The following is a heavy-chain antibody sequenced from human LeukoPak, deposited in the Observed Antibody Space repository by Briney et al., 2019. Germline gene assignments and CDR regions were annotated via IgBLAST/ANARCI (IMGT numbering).Heavy chain of an antibody. V-gene: IGHV5-51*01. J-gene: IGHJ5*02. CDR2: ILPDDSDT. CDR1: GYNLTNHW. D-gene: IGHD6-6*01. Sequence: GESLKISCKASGYNLTNHWVAWVRQRPGEGLEWMGIILPDDSDTRYSPSFQGLVTISVDKSIGTAHLQWRSLKATDTALYFCARHSDVPLDLWGQGTLVIVSS. CDR3: ARHSDVPLDL.